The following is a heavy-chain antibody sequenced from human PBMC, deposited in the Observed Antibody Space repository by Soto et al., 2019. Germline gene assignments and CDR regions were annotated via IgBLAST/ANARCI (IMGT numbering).Heavy chain of an antibody. CDR1: GGTFSSYA. Sequence: SVKVSCKASGGTFSSYAISWVRQAPGQGLEWMGGIIPIFGTANYAQKFQGGVTITADESTSTAYMELSSLRSEDTAVYYCARGGAEQAAAASDYFDYWGQGTLVTVSS. V-gene: IGHV1-69*13. D-gene: IGHD6-13*01. CDR2: IIPIFGTA. CDR3: ARGGAEQAAAASDYFDY. J-gene: IGHJ4*02.